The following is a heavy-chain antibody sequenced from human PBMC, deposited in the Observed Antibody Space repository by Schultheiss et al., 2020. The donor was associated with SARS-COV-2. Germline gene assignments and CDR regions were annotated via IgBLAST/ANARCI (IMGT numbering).Heavy chain of an antibody. D-gene: IGHD1-26*01. V-gene: IGHV5-51*01. CDR2: IYPGDSDT. CDR3: ARQARWEGDVFDI. Sequence: GESLKISCKGSGYSFTNYWIGWVRQMPGKGLEWMGIIYPGDSDTRYSPSFQGQVTISADKSISTAYLQWSSLKASDTAMYYCARQARWEGDVFDIWGQGTMVTVSS. J-gene: IGHJ3*02. CDR1: GYSFTNYW.